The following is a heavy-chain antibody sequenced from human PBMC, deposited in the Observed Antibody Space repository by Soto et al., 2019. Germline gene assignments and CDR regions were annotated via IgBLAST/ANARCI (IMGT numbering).Heavy chain of an antibody. D-gene: IGHD2-15*01. CDR1: GCTFSSYA. CDR2: ISGSGGST. V-gene: IGHV3-23*01. CDR3: PSGVVGNYYYYGMDV. J-gene: IGHJ6*02. Sequence: GRSMRHPSAASGCTFSSYAMRWVRQAGGKGLEWVAAISGSGGSTYYADSVKGRFTISRDNSKNTLYLQMNSLRAEDTAVYYCPSGVVGNYYYYGMDVLGQGTTVTASS.